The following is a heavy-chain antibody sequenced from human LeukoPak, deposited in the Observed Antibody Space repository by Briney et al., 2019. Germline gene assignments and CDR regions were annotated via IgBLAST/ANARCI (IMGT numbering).Heavy chain of an antibody. CDR2: ISGSGGST. V-gene: IGHV3-23*01. CDR3: AKDGYYDSSGYYLSDYYYYMDV. Sequence: PGGSLRLACAASGFTFSSYGMSWVRQAPGKGREWVSAISGSGGSTYYADSVKGRFTISRDNSKNTLYLQMNSLRAEDTAVYYCAKDGYYDSSGYYLSDYYYYMDVWGKGTTVTISS. D-gene: IGHD3-22*01. J-gene: IGHJ6*03. CDR1: GFTFSSYG.